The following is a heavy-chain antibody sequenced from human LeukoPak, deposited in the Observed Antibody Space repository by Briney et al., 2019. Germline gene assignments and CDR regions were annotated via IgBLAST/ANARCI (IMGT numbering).Heavy chain of an antibody. D-gene: IGHD6-6*01. CDR1: GFTLRSSW. V-gene: IGHV3-74*01. Sequence: PGGSLRLSCAVSGFTLRSSWMHWVRQAPGKGLVWVSPIRGDGGMTNYAESVKGRFTISRDTTKNTVYLQMNRLRAEDTAVYYCARYSSSSGGASHYFDYWGQGTLVTVSS. J-gene: IGHJ4*02. CDR2: IRGDGGMT. CDR3: ARYSSSSGGASHYFDY.